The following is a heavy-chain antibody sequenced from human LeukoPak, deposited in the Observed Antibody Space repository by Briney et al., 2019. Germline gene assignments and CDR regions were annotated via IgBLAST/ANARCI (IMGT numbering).Heavy chain of an antibody. CDR2: IYTSGST. Sequence: SETLSLTCTVSGGSISSGSYYWSWIRQPAGKGLEWIGRIYTSGSTNYNPSLKSRVTISVDTSKNQFSLKLSSVTAADTAVYYCARHPFSMVGATTRFDYWGQGTLVTVSS. V-gene: IGHV4-61*02. D-gene: IGHD1-26*01. CDR3: ARHPFSMVGATTRFDY. CDR1: GGSISSGSYY. J-gene: IGHJ4*02.